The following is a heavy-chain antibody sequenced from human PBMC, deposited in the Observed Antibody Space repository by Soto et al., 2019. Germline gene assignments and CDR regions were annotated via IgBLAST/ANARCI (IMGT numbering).Heavy chain of an antibody. CDR3: SRHDCSGGKCLYYEMDV. J-gene: IGHJ6*02. CDR1: GGSFSSYA. D-gene: IGHD2-15*01. Sequence: QVQLVQSGTEVKKPGSSVKVSCKSYGGSFSSYALSWVRQAPGQGLEWMGGLIPIFGSTNYAQTFLGRVTITADESTNTAYRELSSLTSEDTGIYYCSRHDCSGGKCLYYEMDVWGQGTTGTVSS. CDR2: LIPIFGST. V-gene: IGHV1-69*12.